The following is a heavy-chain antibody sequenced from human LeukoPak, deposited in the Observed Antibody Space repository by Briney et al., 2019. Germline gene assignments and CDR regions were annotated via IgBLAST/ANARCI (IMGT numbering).Heavy chain of an antibody. D-gene: IGHD4-11*01. Sequence: SVKVSCKASGGTFSSYAISWVRQAPGQGLEWMGGIIPIFGTANYAQKFQGRVTITADESTSTAYMELSSLRSEDTAVYYCARDGLGATTVTTHINGRTNYYGMDVWGQGTTVTVSS. J-gene: IGHJ6*02. V-gene: IGHV1-69*13. CDR1: GGTFSSYA. CDR2: IIPIFGTA. CDR3: ARDGLGATTVTTHINGRTNYYGMDV.